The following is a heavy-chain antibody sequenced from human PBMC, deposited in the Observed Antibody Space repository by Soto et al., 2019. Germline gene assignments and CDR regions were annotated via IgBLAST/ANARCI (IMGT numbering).Heavy chain of an antibody. CDR1: GYILTSYG. J-gene: IGHJ4*02. CDR2: ISGYNGNT. V-gene: IGHV1-18*04. CDR3: ARVGAELELRRYSDY. D-gene: IGHD1-7*01. Sequence: QVQLVQSGAEVKKPGASVKVSCKASGYILTSYGISWVRQAPGQGLEWMGWISGYNGNTNYVQKFQGRVTMTTDTSTNTAYMEVRSLKSDDTAVYYCARVGAELELRRYSDYWGQGTLVSVSS.